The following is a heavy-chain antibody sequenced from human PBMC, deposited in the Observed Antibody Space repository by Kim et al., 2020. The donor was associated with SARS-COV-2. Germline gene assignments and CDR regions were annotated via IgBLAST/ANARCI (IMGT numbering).Heavy chain of an antibody. CDR1: GDTFNDYP. Sequence: ASVKVSCKASGDTFNDYPMHWVRQAPGQGLEWMGLINPNNGAARYAQNFQGRVSMTRDTSISTADMELSSLKSDDTAVCYSARGVSSSGLIFSVWGRGTM. CDR2: INPNNGAA. V-gene: IGHV1-2*02. J-gene: IGHJ3*01. CDR3: ARGVSSSGLIFSV. D-gene: IGHD6-25*01.